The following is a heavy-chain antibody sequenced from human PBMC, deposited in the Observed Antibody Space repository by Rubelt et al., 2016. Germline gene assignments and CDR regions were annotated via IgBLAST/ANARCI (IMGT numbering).Heavy chain of an antibody. D-gene: IGHD3-22*01. J-gene: IGHJ4*02. CDR2: INAGNGNT. CDR1: GYSFTTYS. CDR3: ASDADYYDSSGYYPY. V-gene: IGHV1-3*01. Sequence: QVQLVQSGAEVKKPGASVKVSCKAAGYSFTTYSIHWVRQAPGQRPEWMGWINAGNGNTNYAQKLQGRVTMTTDTSTSTAYMELRSLRSDDTAVYYCASDADYYDSSGYYPYWGQGTLVTVSS.